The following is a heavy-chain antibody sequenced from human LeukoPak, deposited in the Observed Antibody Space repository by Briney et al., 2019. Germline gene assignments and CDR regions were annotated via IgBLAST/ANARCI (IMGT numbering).Heavy chain of an antibody. Sequence: GASVKVSCKASGYTFTGYYMHWVRQAPGQGLEWMGWINPIFGTANYAQKFQGRVTITADESTSTAYMELSSLRSEDTAVYYCARDTAMVAGNFDYWGQGTLVTVSS. CDR3: ARDTAMVAGNFDY. CDR1: GYTFTGYY. D-gene: IGHD5-18*01. J-gene: IGHJ4*02. V-gene: IGHV1-69*13. CDR2: INPIFGTA.